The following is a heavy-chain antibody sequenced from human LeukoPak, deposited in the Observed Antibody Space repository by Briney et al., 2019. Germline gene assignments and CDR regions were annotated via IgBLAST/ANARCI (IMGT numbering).Heavy chain of an antibody. Sequence: AASVKVSCKASGYTFTTYYMHWVRQAPGQGLEWMGMIDPSGGITNYPQKFQGRVTMTTDTSTSTAYMELRSLRSDDTAVYYCARDLGISELRYYYYYGMDVWGQGTTVTVSS. CDR1: GYTFTTYY. CDR3: ARDLGISELRYYYYYGMDV. CDR2: IDPSGGIT. J-gene: IGHJ6*02. V-gene: IGHV1-46*01. D-gene: IGHD1-26*01.